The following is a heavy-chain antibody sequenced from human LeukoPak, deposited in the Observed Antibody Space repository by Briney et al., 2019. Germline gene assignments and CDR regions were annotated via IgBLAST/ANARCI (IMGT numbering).Heavy chain of an antibody. CDR2: INPNSGGT. CDR1: GYTFTGYY. J-gene: IGHJ4*02. D-gene: IGHD3-22*01. Sequence: ASVKVSCKASGYTFTGYYIHWVRQAPGQGLEWMGRINPNSGGTNYAQKFQGRVTMTKDTSISTAYMELSRLRSDDTAVYYCARDADSSGYYYLTQDYWGQGTLVTVSS. V-gene: IGHV1-2*06. CDR3: ARDADSSGYYYLTQDY.